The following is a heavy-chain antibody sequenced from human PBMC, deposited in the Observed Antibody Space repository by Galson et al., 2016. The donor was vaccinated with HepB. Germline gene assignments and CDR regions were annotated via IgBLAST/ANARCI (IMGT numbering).Heavy chain of an antibody. J-gene: IGHJ3*02. D-gene: IGHD5-12*01. CDR2: ISAYNGNT. CDR3: AIGYGAETPGDAFDI. V-gene: IGHV1-18*01. CDR1: GYTFASYG. Sequence: SVKVSCKASGYTFASYGISWVRQAPGQGLEWMGWISAYNGNTNYAQKLQGRVTMTTDTSTSTAYMELRSLRSDDTAVYYGAIGYGAETPGDAFDIWGRGTVVTVSS.